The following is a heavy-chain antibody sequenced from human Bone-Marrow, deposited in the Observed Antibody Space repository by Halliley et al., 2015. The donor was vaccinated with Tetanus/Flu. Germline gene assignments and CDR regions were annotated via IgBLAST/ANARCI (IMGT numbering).Heavy chain of an antibody. D-gene: IGHD1-1*01. Sequence: QLVQSGAEVKKPGESLKISCKGSGYTFTNYWIGWVRQMPGKGLEWMGVVYPDDSDARYSPSFEGHITISADKSISTAFLQWNNLKASDTAIYYCARGGGNWDPFDYWGQGTLVTVSS. V-gene: IGHV5-51*03. CDR2: VYPDDSDA. J-gene: IGHJ4*02. CDR3: ARGGGNWDPFDY. CDR1: GYTFTNYW.